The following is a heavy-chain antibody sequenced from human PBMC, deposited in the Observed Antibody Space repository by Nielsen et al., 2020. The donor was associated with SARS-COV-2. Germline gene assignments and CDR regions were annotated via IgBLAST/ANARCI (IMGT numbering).Heavy chain of an antibody. V-gene: IGHV3-30*02. Sequence: GGSLRLSCAASGFTFSSYGMHWVRQAPGKGLEWVAFIRYDGSNKYYADSMKGRFTISRNNSKNTPYLQMNSLRAEDTAVYYCARDWCSAGSCYFDYWGQGTLVTVSS. CDR3: ARDWCSAGSCYFDY. CDR2: IRYDGSNK. CDR1: GFTFSSYG. D-gene: IGHD2-15*01. J-gene: IGHJ4*02.